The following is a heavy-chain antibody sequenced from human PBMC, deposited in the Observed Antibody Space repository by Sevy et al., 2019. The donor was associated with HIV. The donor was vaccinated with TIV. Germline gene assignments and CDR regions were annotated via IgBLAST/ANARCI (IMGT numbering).Heavy chain of an antibody. D-gene: IGHD3-3*01. V-gene: IGHV1-69*13. Sequence: ASVKVSCKASGGTFSSYAITWVRQAPGQGLEWMGGIDPIFGTANYAQKFQGRLTITADESTGTAYMELSSLRSEDTAVYYCARPRTYYDFWRGYPPFDYWGQGTLVTVSS. CDR1: GGTFSSYA. CDR3: ARPRTYYDFWRGYPPFDY. J-gene: IGHJ4*02. CDR2: IDPIFGTA.